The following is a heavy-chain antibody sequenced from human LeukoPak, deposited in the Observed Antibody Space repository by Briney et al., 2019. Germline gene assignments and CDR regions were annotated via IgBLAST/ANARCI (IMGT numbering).Heavy chain of an antibody. Sequence: GGSLRLSCAASGFTFSSYGMLWVRQAPGKGLEWVAVISYDGSNKYYADSVKGRFTISRDNSKNTLYLQMNSLRIEDTAVYYCAKSSGAYYVGAFDIWGQGTMVTVSS. CDR1: GFTFSSYG. D-gene: IGHD1-26*01. V-gene: IGHV3-30*18. J-gene: IGHJ3*02. CDR3: AKSSGAYYVGAFDI. CDR2: ISYDGSNK.